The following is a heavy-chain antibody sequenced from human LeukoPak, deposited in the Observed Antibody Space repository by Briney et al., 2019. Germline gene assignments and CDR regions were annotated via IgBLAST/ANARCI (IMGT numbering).Heavy chain of an antibody. CDR2: INPSGGST. D-gene: IGHD3-10*01. J-gene: IGHJ3*02. V-gene: IGHV1-46*01. Sequence: ASVKVSCKASGYTFTSYYMHWVRQAPGQGLEWMGIINPSGGSTSYAQKFQGRVTMTRDTSASTVYMELSSLRSEDTAVYYCARGPQYLELLLRFGELSGQGYAFDIWGQGTMVTVSS. CDR1: GYTFTSYY. CDR3: ARGPQYLELLLRFGELSGQGYAFDI.